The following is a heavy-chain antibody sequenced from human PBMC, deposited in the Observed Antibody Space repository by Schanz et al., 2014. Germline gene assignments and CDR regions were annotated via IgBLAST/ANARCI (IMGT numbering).Heavy chain of an antibody. J-gene: IGHJ4*02. CDR2: ISGYTGDT. Sequence: QILLVQPGPEVKKPGASVTVSCKASGYDFHIYAYSWVRQAPGQGPEWIGWISGYTGDTKYAQKFQHRVNMTTDRTTSTVYMELRSLRFDDAAVYFCARDNGRIPAANSCDYWGQGTLXTVSS. D-gene: IGHD1-26*01. CDR3: ARDNGRIPAANSCDY. V-gene: IGHV1-18*01. CDR1: GYDFHIYA.